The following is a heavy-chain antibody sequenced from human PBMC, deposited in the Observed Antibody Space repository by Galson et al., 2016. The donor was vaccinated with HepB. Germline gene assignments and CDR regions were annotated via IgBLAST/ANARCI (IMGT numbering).Heavy chain of an antibody. CDR3: ASHGGSHPGILGPTEGPDY. V-gene: IGHV3-53*01. CDR1: GFAVSRNY. CDR2: IYGGGST. Sequence: SLRLSCAASGFAVSRNYMTWVRLAPGKGLESVSVIYGGGSTYYADSVKGRFIISRDSSKNTLYLPLNSLRVEDTAVYYCASHGGSHPGILGPTEGPDYWGLGTLGTASS. D-gene: IGHD1-26*01. J-gene: IGHJ4*02.